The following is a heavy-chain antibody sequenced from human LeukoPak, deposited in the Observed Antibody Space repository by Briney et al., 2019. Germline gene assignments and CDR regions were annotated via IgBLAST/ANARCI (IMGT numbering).Heavy chain of an antibody. CDR3: AKDEATMIVVASGLMDV. CDR2: ISGDGGGT. V-gene: IGHV3-43*02. CDR1: GFTFDDYA. D-gene: IGHD3-22*01. Sequence: GGSLRLSCAASGFTFDDYAMHWVRQAPGKGLEWVSLISGDGGGTYYADSVKGRFTISRDNSKNSLYLQMNSLRTEDTALYYCAKDEATMIVVASGLMDVWGQGTTVTVSS. J-gene: IGHJ6*02.